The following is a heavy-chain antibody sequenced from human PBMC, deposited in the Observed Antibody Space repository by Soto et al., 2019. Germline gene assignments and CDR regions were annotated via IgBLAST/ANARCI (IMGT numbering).Heavy chain of an antibody. V-gene: IGHV3-23*01. CDR1: GFTFSSYA. D-gene: IGHD2-8*01. Sequence: HPGGSLRLSCAASGFTFSSYAMSWVRQAPGKGLEWVSAISGSGGSTYYADSVKGRFTISRDNSKNTLYLQMNSLRAEDTAVYYCAKSTLLYSHNLYGMDVWGQGTTVTVSS. CDR3: AKSTLLYSHNLYGMDV. J-gene: IGHJ6*02. CDR2: ISGSGGST.